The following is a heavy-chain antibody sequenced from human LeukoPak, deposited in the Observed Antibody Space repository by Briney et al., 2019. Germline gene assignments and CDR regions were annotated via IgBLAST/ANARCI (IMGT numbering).Heavy chain of an antibody. Sequence: GGSLRLSCAASGFTFSSYGMHWVRQAPGKGLEWVAFIRYDGSNKYYADSVKGRFTISRDNSKNTLYLQMNSLRAEDTAVYYCAKESRGKIAAAGTVIDYWGQGTLVTASS. CDR2: IRYDGSNK. J-gene: IGHJ4*02. CDR1: GFTFSSYG. V-gene: IGHV3-30*02. CDR3: AKESRGKIAAAGTVIDY. D-gene: IGHD6-13*01.